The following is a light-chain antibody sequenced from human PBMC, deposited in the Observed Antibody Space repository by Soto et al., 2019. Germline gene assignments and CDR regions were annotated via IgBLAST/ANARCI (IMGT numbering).Light chain of an antibody. CDR1: SSNIGAGYD. J-gene: IGLJ1*01. CDR2: ENN. V-gene: IGLV1-40*01. Sequence: QPVLTQPPSVSGAPGQRVTISCTGSSSNIGAGYDVHWYQQFPGTAPKFVIYENNRRPSGVPDRFSGSKSGTSASLAITGLQAEDEGDYYCQAYDSGLSGYVFGTGTKLTVL. CDR3: QAYDSGLSGYV.